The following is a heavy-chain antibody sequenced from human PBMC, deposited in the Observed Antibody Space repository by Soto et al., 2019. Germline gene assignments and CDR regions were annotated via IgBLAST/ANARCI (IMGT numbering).Heavy chain of an antibody. CDR1: GFTFSYYA. J-gene: IGHJ4*02. V-gene: IGHV3-30*18. Sequence: QVQLVESGGGVVQPGRSLRLSCAASGFTFSYYAMHWVRQAPGKGLEWVAVISYDGSEMYYADSVKGRFTISRDNSKNTLSLQMNSLRADDTAVYYCAKALGELSPESYDYWGQGTLITVSS. CDR3: AKALGELSPESYDY. D-gene: IGHD3-16*02. CDR2: ISYDGSEM.